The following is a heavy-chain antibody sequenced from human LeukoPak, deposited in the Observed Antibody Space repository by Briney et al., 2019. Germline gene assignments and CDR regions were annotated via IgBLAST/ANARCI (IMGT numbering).Heavy chain of an antibody. CDR1: GFTFSTYW. CDR2: INSDGSST. Sequence: GGSLRLSCAASGFTFSTYWMHWVRQAPGKGLVWVSRINSDGSSTSYADSVKGRFTISRDNAKNTLYLKMNSLRAEDTAVYYCARAGSEYYYDSSGAWYYFDYWGQGTLVTVSS. D-gene: IGHD3-22*01. V-gene: IGHV3-74*01. CDR3: ARAGSEYYYDSSGAWYYFDY. J-gene: IGHJ4*02.